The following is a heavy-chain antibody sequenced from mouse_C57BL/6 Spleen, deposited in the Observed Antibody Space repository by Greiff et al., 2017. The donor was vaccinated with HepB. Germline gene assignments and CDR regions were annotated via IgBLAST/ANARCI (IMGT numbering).Heavy chain of an antibody. J-gene: IGHJ3*01. CDR1: GYTFTEYT. Sequence: VQGVESGAELVKPGASVKLSCKASGYTFTEYTIHWVKQRSGQGLEWIGWFYPGSGSIKYNEKFKDKATLTADKSSSTVYMELSRLTSEDSAVYFCARHEERGMVTPWFAYWGQGTLDTVSA. D-gene: IGHD2-2*01. V-gene: IGHV1-62-2*01. CDR2: FYPGSGSI. CDR3: ARHEERGMVTPWFAY.